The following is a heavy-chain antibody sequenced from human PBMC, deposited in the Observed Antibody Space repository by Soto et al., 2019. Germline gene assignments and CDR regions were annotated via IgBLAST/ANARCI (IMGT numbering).Heavy chain of an antibody. J-gene: IGHJ4*02. CDR2: ISSSSSTI. Sequence: PGGSLRLSCAASGFTFSSYSMNWVRQAPGKGLEWVSYISSSSSTIYYADSVKGRFTISRDNAKNSLYLQMNSLRDEDTAVYYCARDPYYYDSSGYQSIPFDYWGQGTLVTVSS. V-gene: IGHV3-48*02. CDR1: GFTFSSYS. D-gene: IGHD3-22*01. CDR3: ARDPYYYDSSGYQSIPFDY.